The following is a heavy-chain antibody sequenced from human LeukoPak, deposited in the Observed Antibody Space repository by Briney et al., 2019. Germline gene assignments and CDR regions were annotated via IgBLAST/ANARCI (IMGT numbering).Heavy chain of an antibody. D-gene: IGHD4-17*01. Sequence: ASVKVSCKASGCTFTSYDINWVRQATGQGLEWMGWMNPNSGNTGYAQKFQGRVTMTRNTSISTAYMELSSLRSEDTAVYYCARGLRRNRRYYFDYWGQGTLVTVSS. J-gene: IGHJ4*02. V-gene: IGHV1-8*01. CDR1: GCTFTSYD. CDR2: MNPNSGNT. CDR3: ARGLRRNRRYYFDY.